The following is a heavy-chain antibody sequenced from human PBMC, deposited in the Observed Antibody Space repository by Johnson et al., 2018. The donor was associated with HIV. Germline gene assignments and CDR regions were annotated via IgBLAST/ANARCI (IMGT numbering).Heavy chain of an antibody. CDR1: GFTFSRYW. CDR3: ARVITEGGTRWAFDI. J-gene: IGHJ3*02. D-gene: IGHD6-13*01. Sequence: QVQLVESGGGVVQPGTSLILSCAASGFTFSRYWMNWVRQAPGKGLEWVAVISYDGSNKYYADSVKGRFTISRDNSKNTLYLQMNSLRAEDTAVYYCARVITEGGTRWAFDIWGQGTIVTVSS. V-gene: IGHV3-30*14. CDR2: ISYDGSNK.